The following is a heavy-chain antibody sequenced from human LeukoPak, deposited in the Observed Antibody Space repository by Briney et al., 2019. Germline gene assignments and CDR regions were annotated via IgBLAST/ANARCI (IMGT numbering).Heavy chain of an antibody. CDR1: GGTFSSYA. D-gene: IGHD3-10*01. CDR3: ARDFSFPSGSYYHQQSDY. Sequence: ASVKVSCKASGGTFSSYAISWVRQAPGQGLEWMGRIIPFLNIANYAQKFQGRVTITADKSTGTAYMELSSLTSEDTAVYYCARDFSFPSGSYYHQQSDYWGQGTLVTVSS. CDR2: IIPFLNIA. V-gene: IGHV1-69*04. J-gene: IGHJ4*02.